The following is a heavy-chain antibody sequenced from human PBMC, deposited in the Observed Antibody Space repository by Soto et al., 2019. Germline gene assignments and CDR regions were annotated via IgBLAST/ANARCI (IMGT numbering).Heavy chain of an antibody. V-gene: IGHV3-23*01. CDR2: LTPSGHDA. J-gene: IGHJ4*02. Sequence: GFLRLSCAASGFSFSTYALDWVRQAPGKGLEWVSGLTPSGHDAFYADSVKGRFTVSRDNSKDALYRQMNNLGAEDMAVYYCSGGGVYDWLLRGAFGCWSQGPLGTV. D-gene: IGHD3-9*01. CDR1: GFSFSTYA. CDR3: SGGGVYDWLLRGAFGC.